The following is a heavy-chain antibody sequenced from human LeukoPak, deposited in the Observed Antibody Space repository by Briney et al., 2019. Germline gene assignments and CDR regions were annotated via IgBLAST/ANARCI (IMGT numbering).Heavy chain of an antibody. CDR1: GFTFSSYA. Sequence: GGSLRLSCAASGFTFSSYAMSWVRQAPGKGLEWVSGMSGGGGSTYYADSVKGRFTISRDNSKNTLYLQMNTLRAEDTAIYYCPKDWGTYYYFDYWGQGTLVTVSS. D-gene: IGHD3-16*01. CDR2: MSGGGGST. J-gene: IGHJ4*02. CDR3: PKDWGTYYYFDY. V-gene: IGHV3-23*01.